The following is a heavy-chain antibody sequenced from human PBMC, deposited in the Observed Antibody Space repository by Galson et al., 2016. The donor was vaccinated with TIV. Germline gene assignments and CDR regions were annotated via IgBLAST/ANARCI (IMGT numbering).Heavy chain of an antibody. V-gene: IGHV3-53*05. D-gene: IGHD4/OR15-4a*01. Sequence: SLRLSCAASGFTFGDFAMHWVRQAPGKGLEWISVIYTNGRTFYADSVKGRFTISRDSSKNTLYLQMNSLRPEDTALYYCARQNDYLYYFNYWGQGTLVTVSS. CDR3: ARQNDYLYYFNY. CDR1: GFTFGDFA. J-gene: IGHJ4*02. CDR2: IYTNGRT.